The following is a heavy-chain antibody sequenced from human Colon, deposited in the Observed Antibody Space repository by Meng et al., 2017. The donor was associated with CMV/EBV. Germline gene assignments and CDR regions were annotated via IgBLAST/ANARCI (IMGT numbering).Heavy chain of an antibody. CDR1: GFPLNSHG. Sequence: GESLKISCAVSGFPLNSHGMHWVRQAPGKGLEWVSSISSGLSHIYYTDSVKGRFSISRDDAKNSLFQQMNSLRDEDTAVYYCAGSRGWSRPPEFWGQGTLVTVSS. D-gene: IGHD6-19*01. V-gene: IGHV3-21*01. J-gene: IGHJ1*01. CDR3: AGSRGWSRPPEF. CDR2: ISSGLSHI.